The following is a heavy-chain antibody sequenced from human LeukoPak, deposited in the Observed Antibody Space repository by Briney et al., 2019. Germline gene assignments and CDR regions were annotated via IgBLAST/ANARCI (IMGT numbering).Heavy chain of an antibody. CDR1: GFTFSSYS. J-gene: IGHJ4*02. D-gene: IGHD4-23*01. CDR2: ISSSSSYI. CDR3: ARDTHDGGEVDY. V-gene: IGHV3-21*01. Sequence: NPGGSLRLSCAASGFTFSSYSMNWVRQAPGKGLEWVSSISSSSSYIYYADSVKGRFTISRDNAKNSLYLQMNSLRAEDTAVYYCARDTHDGGEVDYWGQGTLVTVSS.